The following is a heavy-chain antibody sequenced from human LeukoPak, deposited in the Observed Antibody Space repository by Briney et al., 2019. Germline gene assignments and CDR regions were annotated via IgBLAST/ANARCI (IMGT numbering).Heavy chain of an antibody. J-gene: IGHJ2*01. Sequence: GASVKVSCKVSGYTLTELSMHWVRQAPGQGLEWMGWISAYNGSTNYAQKLQGRVTMTTDTSTSTAYMELRSLRSDDTAVYYCARGYSSGWYSGWYFDLWGRGTLVTVSS. CDR3: ARGYSSGWYSGWYFDL. D-gene: IGHD6-19*01. V-gene: IGHV1-18*01. CDR1: GYTLTELS. CDR2: ISAYNGST.